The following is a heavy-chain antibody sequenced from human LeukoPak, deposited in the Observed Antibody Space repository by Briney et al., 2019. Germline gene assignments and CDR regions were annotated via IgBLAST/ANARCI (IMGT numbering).Heavy chain of an antibody. CDR1: GGSISSYC. D-gene: IGHD1-14*01. CDR2: IYYSGST. V-gene: IGHV4-59*01. Sequence: SETLSLTCTVSGGSISSYCWSWIRQPPGKGLEWIGYIYYSGSTNYNPSLKSRVTISVDTSKNQFSLKLSSVTAADTAVYYCARESGRTLDYWGQGTLVTVSS. CDR3: ARESGRTLDY. J-gene: IGHJ4*02.